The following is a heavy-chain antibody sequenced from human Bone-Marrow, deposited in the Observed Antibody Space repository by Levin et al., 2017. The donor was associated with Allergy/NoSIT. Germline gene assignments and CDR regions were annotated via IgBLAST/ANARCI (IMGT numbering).Heavy chain of an antibody. CDR2: ISGGGGDT. CDR3: ARDRGYDFWSASIWFDP. CDR1: GFTFSSYA. D-gene: IGHD3-3*01. V-gene: IGHV3-23*01. Sequence: GGSLRLSCAASGFTFSSYAMTWVRQAPGKGLAWVPSISGGGGDTDYADSVKGRFTISRDNSKYTLYLQMNSLRAEDTAIYYCARDRGYDFWSASIWFDPWGLGTLVTVSS. J-gene: IGHJ5*02.